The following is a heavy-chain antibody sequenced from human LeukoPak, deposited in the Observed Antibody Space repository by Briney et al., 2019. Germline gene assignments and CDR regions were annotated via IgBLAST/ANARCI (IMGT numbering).Heavy chain of an antibody. V-gene: IGHV4-4*07. J-gene: IGHJ4*02. CDR2: VSYSGST. D-gene: IGHD5-18*01. CDR3: ARLTAMVTGFFDY. Sequence: SETLSLTCTVSGASISSYFWYWIRHPAGKALEWIGRVSYSGSTNYNPSLKSRVTISVDTSKNQFSLKLSSVTAADTAVYYCARLTAMVTGFFDYWGQGTLVTVSS. CDR1: GASISSYF.